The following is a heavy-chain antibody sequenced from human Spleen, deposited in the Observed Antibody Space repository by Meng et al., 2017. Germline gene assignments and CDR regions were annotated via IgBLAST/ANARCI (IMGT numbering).Heavy chain of an antibody. V-gene: IGHV3-30*04. Sequence: GESLKISCGGSGFTLSSFTMHWVRQAPGKGLEWVALVSYDGSNKYYADSVKGRFTISRDDAKNTVYLQMKSLRAEDTAVYYCARDADWVIFDHWGQGALVTVSS. CDR2: VSYDGSNK. D-gene: IGHD3-9*01. CDR3: ARDADWVIFDH. J-gene: IGHJ4*02. CDR1: GFTLSSFT.